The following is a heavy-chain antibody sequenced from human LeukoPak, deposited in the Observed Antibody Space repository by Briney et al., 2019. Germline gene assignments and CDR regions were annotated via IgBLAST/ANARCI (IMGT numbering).Heavy chain of an antibody. J-gene: IGHJ4*02. CDR3: ARDRGAAADY. V-gene: IGHV4-4*07. CDR2: IYTSGST. D-gene: IGHD6-13*01. CDR1: GGSISSYY. Sequence: PSQTLSLTCTFSGGSISSYYWSWVRQPAGKGLEWVGRIYTSGSTNYNPSLKSRVTMSVDTSKNQFSLKLSSVTAADTAVYYCARDRGAAADYWGQGTLVTVSS.